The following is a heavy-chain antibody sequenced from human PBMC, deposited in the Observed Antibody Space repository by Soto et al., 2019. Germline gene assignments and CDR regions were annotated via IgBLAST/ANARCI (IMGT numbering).Heavy chain of an antibody. CDR3: ARGSPLHYFVGVVSGAEDYYYGMDV. Sequence: SVQVPCKASGDTFTGYYMPWVRQATGQGLEWLGWINPNSGGTNYAQKFQGSVTMSRDTSISTAYMELSRLRSDDTAVYYCARGSPLHYFVGVVSGAEDYYYGMDVWGQGTTVTVSS. J-gene: IGHJ6*02. CDR2: INPNSGGT. CDR1: GDTFTGYY. V-gene: IGHV1-2*02. D-gene: IGHD2-15*01.